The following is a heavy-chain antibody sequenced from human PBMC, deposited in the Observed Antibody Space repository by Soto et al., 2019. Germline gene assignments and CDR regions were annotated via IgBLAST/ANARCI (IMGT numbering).Heavy chain of an antibody. D-gene: IGHD2-2*01. CDR3: AKDPEGYCSSTSCYTYFGLDV. Sequence: PGGSLRLSCAASGFTFSSYVMHWVRQAPGKGLEWVAVISYDGSNKYYADSVKGRFTISRDNSKHTLFLQMNSLRPEDTAVYYFAKDPEGYCSSTSCYTYFGLDVWGQGTTVTVSS. CDR2: ISYDGSNK. J-gene: IGHJ6*02. V-gene: IGHV3-30*18. CDR1: GFTFSSYV.